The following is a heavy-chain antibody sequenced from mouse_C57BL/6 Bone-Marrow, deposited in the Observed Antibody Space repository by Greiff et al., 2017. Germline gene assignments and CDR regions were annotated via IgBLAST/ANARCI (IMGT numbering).Heavy chain of an antibody. V-gene: IGHV1-52*01. CDR2: IDPSDSET. CDR1: GYTFTSYW. D-gene: IGHD4-1*01. Sequence: VQLQQPGADLVRPGSSVKLSCKASGYTFTSYWMPWVNQRPSQGLEWIGNIDPSDSETHYNQKFKDKATLTVDKSSSTAYMQLSSLTSEDSAVYYCVTGTDAMDYWGQGTAVTVSA. CDR3: VTGTDAMDY. J-gene: IGHJ4*01.